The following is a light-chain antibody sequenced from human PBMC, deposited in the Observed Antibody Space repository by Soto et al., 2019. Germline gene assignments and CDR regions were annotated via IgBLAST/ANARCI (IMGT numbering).Light chain of an antibody. J-gene: IGKJ5*01. Sequence: ELELTQSPDTLSLSPGERATLFCMARQSVSSRLAWYQHKPGQPARILMYDASKRATGIPTTLSGSGSGTDFTPTISSLHPEDFAVYYCQQRSNWPDAFGQGTLLEIK. CDR3: QQRSNWPDA. CDR1: QSVSSR. V-gene: IGKV3-11*01. CDR2: DAS.